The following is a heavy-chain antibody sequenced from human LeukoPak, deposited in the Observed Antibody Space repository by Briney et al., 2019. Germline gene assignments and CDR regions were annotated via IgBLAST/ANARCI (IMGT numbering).Heavy chain of an antibody. Sequence: SETLSLTCTVSGGSISSYYWSWLRQPPGKGLEWIGYIYYSGSTNCNPSLKSRVTISVDTSKNQFSLKLSSVTAADTAVYYCARERPDYYGSGSYFEYWGQGTLVTVSS. CDR2: IYYSGST. J-gene: IGHJ4*02. D-gene: IGHD3-10*01. V-gene: IGHV4-59*01. CDR1: GGSISSYY. CDR3: ARERPDYYGSGSYFEY.